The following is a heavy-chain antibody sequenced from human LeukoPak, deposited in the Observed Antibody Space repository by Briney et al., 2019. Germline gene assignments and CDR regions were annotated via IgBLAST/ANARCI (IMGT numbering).Heavy chain of an antibody. CDR2: IDGGGGGR. CDR1: GFTFNNAV. Sequence: GGSLRLSCAASGFTFNNAVMSWVRQAPGKGLEWAAAIDGGGGGRDYADSVKGRFTISRDNSKNTLFLQMNSLRADDTAIYYCARRVEGTKDYWGQGTQVTVSS. CDR3: ARRVEGTKDY. V-gene: IGHV3-23*01. J-gene: IGHJ4*02.